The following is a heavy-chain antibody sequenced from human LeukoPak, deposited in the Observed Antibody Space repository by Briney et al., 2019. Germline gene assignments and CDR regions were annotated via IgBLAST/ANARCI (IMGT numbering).Heavy chain of an antibody. CDR1: GGTFSSYD. J-gene: IGHJ4*02. CDR2: IIPIFGTA. Sequence: SVKVSCKASGGTFSSYDISWMRQAPGQGLEWMGRIIPIFGTANYAQKFQGRVTITTDESTSTAYMELSSLRSEDTAVYYCARSYCSSTSCYLFDYWGQGTLVTVSS. D-gene: IGHD2-2*01. V-gene: IGHV1-69*05. CDR3: ARSYCSSTSCYLFDY.